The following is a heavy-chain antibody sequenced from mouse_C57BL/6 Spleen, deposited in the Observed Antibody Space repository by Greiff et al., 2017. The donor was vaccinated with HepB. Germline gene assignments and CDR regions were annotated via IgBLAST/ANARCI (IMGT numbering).Heavy chain of an antibody. J-gene: IGHJ1*03. CDR3: ANPHYYGSSYRYFDV. CDR2: INPYNGGT. V-gene: IGHV1-19*01. D-gene: IGHD1-1*01. CDR1: GYTFTDYY. Sequence: VQLQQSGPVLVKPGASVKMSCKASGYTFTDYYMNWVKQSHGKSLEWIGVINPYNGGTSYNQKFKGKATLTVDKSSSTAYMELNSMTSEDSAVYYCANPHYYGSSYRYFDVWGTGTTVTVSS.